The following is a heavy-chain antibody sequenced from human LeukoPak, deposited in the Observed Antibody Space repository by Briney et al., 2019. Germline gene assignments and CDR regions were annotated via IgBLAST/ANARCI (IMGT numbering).Heavy chain of an antibody. CDR1: GFTFSSYS. D-gene: IGHD5-18*01. J-gene: IGHJ3*02. CDR2: ISSSSSYI. V-gene: IGHV3-21*01. CDR3: ARDLSAMVMNDAFDI. Sequence: GGSLRLSCAASGFTFSSYSMNWVRQAPGEGLEWVSSISSSSSYIYYADSVKGRFTISRDDAKNSLYLQMNSLRAEDTAVYYCARDLSAMVMNDAFDIWGQGTMVTVSS.